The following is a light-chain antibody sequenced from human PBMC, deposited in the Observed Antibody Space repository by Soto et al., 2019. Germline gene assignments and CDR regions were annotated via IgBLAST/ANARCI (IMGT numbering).Light chain of an antibody. CDR1: QDISSY. Sequence: DIQMTQSPSSLSASVGDRVTISCRASQDISSYLAWFQQKPGKAPKSLIFAASRLQGGAPSRFGGSGSGTHFTLTITCLHPEDFAIYYCHQYDLYPLTFGGGTRVEI. J-gene: IGKJ4*01. CDR3: HQYDLYPLT. CDR2: AAS. V-gene: IGKV1-16*01.